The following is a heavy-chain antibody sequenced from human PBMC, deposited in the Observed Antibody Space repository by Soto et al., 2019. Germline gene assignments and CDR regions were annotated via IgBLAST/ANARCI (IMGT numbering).Heavy chain of an antibody. CDR2: ISAYNGNT. V-gene: IGHV1-18*01. D-gene: IGHD6-13*01. Sequence: ASVKVSCKASGYTFTIYGISCVRQSPLQGLEWMGWISAYNGNTNYAQKLQGRVTMTTDTSTSTAYMELRSLRSDDTAVYYCARLGWQQLVKNYGMDVWGQGTTVTVSS. CDR1: GYTFTIYG. J-gene: IGHJ6*02. CDR3: ARLGWQQLVKNYGMDV.